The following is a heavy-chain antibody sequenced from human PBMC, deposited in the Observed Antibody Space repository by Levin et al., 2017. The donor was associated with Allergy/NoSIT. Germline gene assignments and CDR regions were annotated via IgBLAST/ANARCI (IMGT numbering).Heavy chain of an antibody. CDR2: IYHSGST. J-gene: IGHJ5*02. V-gene: IGHV4-4*02. Sequence: SQTLSLTCAVSGGSISSSNWWSWVRQPPGKGLEWIGEIYHSGSTNYNPSLKSRVTISVDKSKNQFSLKLSSVTAADTAVYYCARNPYYYDSSHWFDPWGQGTLVTVSS. CDR3: ARNPYYYDSSHWFDP. CDR1: GGSISSSNW. D-gene: IGHD3-22*01.